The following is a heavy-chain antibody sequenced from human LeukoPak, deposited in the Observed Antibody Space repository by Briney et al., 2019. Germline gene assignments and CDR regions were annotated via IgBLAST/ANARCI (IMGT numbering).Heavy chain of an antibody. V-gene: IGHV4-34*01. J-gene: IGHJ4*02. Sequence: SETLSLTCAVYGGSFSGYYWSWIRQPPGRGLEWIGEIDHSGNTNYNPSLKSRVTISLDTSKNQFSLRLTSVTAAHTAVYYCARGSSGPRLAYWGQGTPVTVSS. D-gene: IGHD3-22*01. CDR1: GGSFSGYY. CDR3: ARGSSGPRLAY. CDR2: IDHSGNT.